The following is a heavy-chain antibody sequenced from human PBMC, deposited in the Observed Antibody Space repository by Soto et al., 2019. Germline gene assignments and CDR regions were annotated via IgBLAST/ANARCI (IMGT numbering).Heavy chain of an antibody. CDR2: IFHRGST. D-gene: IGHD3-22*01. Sequence: PSEVLSVTCDVSVDSITTNNWWRWFRQSPGTGLEWIGEIFHRGSTYSNPSLRSRVLMSLDKSKNQFSLRLNSVTAAETAIYYCARKYFDNTIYYIDYWGQGITVTVSS. CDR1: VDSITTNNW. CDR3: ARKYFDNTIYYIDY. V-gene: IGHV4-4*02. J-gene: IGHJ4*02.